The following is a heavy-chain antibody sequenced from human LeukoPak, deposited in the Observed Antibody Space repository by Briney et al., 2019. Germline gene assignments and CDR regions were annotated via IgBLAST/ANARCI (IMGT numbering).Heavy chain of an antibody. V-gene: IGHV4-30-4*08. CDR1: GASISSGSDY. CDR3: ARAQGDCSTSCYADYYYYMDV. J-gene: IGHJ6*03. D-gene: IGHD2-2*01. Sequence: PSETLSLTCSGSGASISSGSDYWGWSRQPPGKGLEWIGYIYYSGNTYYNPSLKSRVAISVDTSKNQFSLKLSSVTAADTAVYYCARAQGDCSTSCYADYYYYMDVWGKGTTVTVSS. CDR2: IYYSGNT.